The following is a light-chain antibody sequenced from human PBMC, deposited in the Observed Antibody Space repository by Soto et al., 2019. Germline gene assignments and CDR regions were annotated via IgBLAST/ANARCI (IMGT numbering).Light chain of an antibody. V-gene: IGKV3-20*01. CDR1: QSVSSSY. CDR3: QQYGSSPTWT. J-gene: IGKJ1*01. Sequence: EIVLTQSPGTLSLSPGERATLSCRASQSVSSSYLAWYQQKPGQAPRLLIYGASSRATGIPDRFSGSGSGRDFTLTISSLEDEDVAVYYCQQYGSSPTWTFGQGTKVEIK. CDR2: GAS.